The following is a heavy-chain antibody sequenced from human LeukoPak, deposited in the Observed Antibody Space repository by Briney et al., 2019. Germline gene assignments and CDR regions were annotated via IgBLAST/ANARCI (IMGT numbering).Heavy chain of an antibody. Sequence: GGSLRLSGAASGFTFSSYSMNWVRQAPGKGLEWVSSISSSSSYIYYADSVKGRFTISRDNAKNSLYLQMNSLRAEDTAVYYCARVRSSSGWPHTFDYWGQGTLVTVSS. J-gene: IGHJ4*02. V-gene: IGHV3-21*01. CDR3: ARVRSSSGWPHTFDY. CDR1: GFTFSSYS. CDR2: ISSSSSYI. D-gene: IGHD6-19*01.